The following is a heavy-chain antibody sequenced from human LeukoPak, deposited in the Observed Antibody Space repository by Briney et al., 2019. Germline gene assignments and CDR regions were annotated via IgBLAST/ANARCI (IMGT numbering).Heavy chain of an antibody. Sequence: PGRSLRLSCAASGFTFSSYSMNWVRQAPGKGLEWVSYISSSSSTIYYADSVKGRFTISRDNAKNSLYLQMNSLRDEDTAVYYCAREMCSSSWYYFDYWGQGTLVTVSS. D-gene: IGHD6-13*01. J-gene: IGHJ4*02. V-gene: IGHV3-48*02. CDR2: ISSSSSTI. CDR1: GFTFSSYS. CDR3: AREMCSSSWYYFDY.